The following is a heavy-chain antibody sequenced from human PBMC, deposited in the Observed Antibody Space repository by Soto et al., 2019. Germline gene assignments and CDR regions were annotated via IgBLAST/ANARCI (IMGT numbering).Heavy chain of an antibody. Sequence: QVQLQESGPGLVKPSQTLSLTCTVSGGSISSGGYYWSWIRQHPGKGLEWIGYIYYSGSTYYNPXLXSXVXXXXXXXXXXXSLXXSXVTAADTAVYYCARSIDPWGQGTLVTVSS. V-gene: IGHV4-31*03. CDR2: IYYSGST. J-gene: IGHJ5*02. CDR1: GGSISSGGYY. CDR3: ARSIDP.